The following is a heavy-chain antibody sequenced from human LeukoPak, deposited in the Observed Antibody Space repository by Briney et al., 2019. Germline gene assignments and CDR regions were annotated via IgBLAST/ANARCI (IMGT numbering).Heavy chain of an antibody. Sequence: GGSLRLSCAASGFTFSSYSMNWVRQAPGKGLEWVSSISSSSSYIYYADSVKGRFTISRDNAKNSLYLQMNSLRAEDTAVYYCASDYVWGSYRYFPDYWGQGTLVTVSS. V-gene: IGHV3-21*04. CDR2: ISSSSSYI. J-gene: IGHJ4*02. CDR1: GFTFSSYS. D-gene: IGHD3-16*02. CDR3: ASDYVWGSYRYFPDY.